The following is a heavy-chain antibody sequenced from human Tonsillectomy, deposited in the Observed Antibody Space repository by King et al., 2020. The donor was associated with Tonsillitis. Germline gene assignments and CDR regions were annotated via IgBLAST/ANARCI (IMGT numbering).Heavy chain of an antibody. Sequence: VQLQQWGAGLLKPSETLSLTCAVYGGSFSGYYWSWIRQPPGKALEFIGEINHSGSTNNNPSLKSRVTISVDTSKNQFSLKLNSVTAADTAVYYCARGGMITFGGVIVQDAFDIWGQGTMVTVSS. J-gene: IGHJ3*02. CDR3: ARGGMITFGGVIVQDAFDI. V-gene: IGHV4-34*01. CDR1: GGSFSGYY. D-gene: IGHD3-16*02. CDR2: INHSGST.